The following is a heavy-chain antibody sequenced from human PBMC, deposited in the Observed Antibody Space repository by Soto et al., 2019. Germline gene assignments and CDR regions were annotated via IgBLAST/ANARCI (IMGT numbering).Heavy chain of an antibody. CDR1: GFTFSSYS. J-gene: IGHJ6*03. V-gene: IGHV3-48*01. Sequence: GESLKISCAASGFTFSSYSMNWVRQAPGKGLEWVSYISSSSSTIYYADSVKGRFTISRDNAKNSLYLQMNSLRAEDTAVYYCARDQNYYGSGSYSRYYYMDVWGKGTTVTVSS. CDR2: ISSSSSTI. D-gene: IGHD3-10*01. CDR3: ARDQNYYGSGSYSRYYYMDV.